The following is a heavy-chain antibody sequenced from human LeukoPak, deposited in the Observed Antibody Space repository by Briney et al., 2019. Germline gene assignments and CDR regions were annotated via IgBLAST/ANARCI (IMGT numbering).Heavy chain of an antibody. J-gene: IGHJ4*02. CDR3: AREGENYYDSSGYYYRFDY. Sequence: SETLSLTCAVYGGSFSGYYWSWIRQPPGKGLEWIGEINHSGSTNYNPSLKSRVTMSVDTSKNQFSLKLSSVTAADTAVYYCAREGENYYDSSGYYYRFDYWGQGTLVTVSS. CDR1: GGSFSGYY. CDR2: INHSGST. V-gene: IGHV4-34*01. D-gene: IGHD3-22*01.